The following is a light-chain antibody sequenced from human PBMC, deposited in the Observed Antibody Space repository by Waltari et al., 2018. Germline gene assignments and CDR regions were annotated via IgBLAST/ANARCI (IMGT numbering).Light chain of an antibody. CDR2: GAS. V-gene: IGKV3-15*01. CDR1: QNVNSD. J-gene: IGKJ1*01. CDR3: QQHNVWPRT. Sequence: EIVMTQSPATLPVSPGERATLSCRASQNVNSDLAWYQQKPGQAPRLLIYGASARATDIPAKFSGSGSGTEFTLTISSLQSEDVAFYYCQQHNVWPRTFGQGTKVEI.